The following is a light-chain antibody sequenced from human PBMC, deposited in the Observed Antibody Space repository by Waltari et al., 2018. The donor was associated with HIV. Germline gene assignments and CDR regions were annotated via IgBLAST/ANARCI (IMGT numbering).Light chain of an antibody. CDR1: SSNIGNNH. J-gene: IGLJ2*01. V-gene: IGLV1-47*01. Sequence: QSVLTQPPSASGTPGQRVTISCSGGSSNIGNNHVYWYQQFPGTAPKLLIYRNNKRPSVGSDRFSGSKSGTSASLVISGLRSEEEADYYCAAWDDSLSGVFGGGTKVTVL. CDR3: AAWDDSLSGV. CDR2: RNN.